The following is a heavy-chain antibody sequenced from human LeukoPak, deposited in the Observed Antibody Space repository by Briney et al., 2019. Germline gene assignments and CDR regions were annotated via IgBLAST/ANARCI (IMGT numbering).Heavy chain of an antibody. Sequence: SETLSLTCIVSGDSISTYYWSWIRQPAGKGLEWIGRIYTSGSTNYNPSLKSRVTISVDKSKNQFSLKLSSVTAADTAVYYCARFKPPVIFAGPGYFDYWGQGTLVTVSS. J-gene: IGHJ4*02. V-gene: IGHV4-4*07. CDR3: ARFKPPVIFAGPGYFDY. CDR2: IYTSGST. D-gene: IGHD3-10*01. CDR1: GDSISTYY.